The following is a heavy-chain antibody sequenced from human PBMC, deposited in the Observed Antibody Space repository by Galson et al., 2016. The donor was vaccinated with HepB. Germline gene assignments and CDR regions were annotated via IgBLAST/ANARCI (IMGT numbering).Heavy chain of an antibody. CDR1: GFTFSSYW. CDR2: IKQDGSEK. D-gene: IGHD6-13*01. Sequence: SLRLSCAASGFTFSSYWMSWVRQAPGKGLEWVANIKQDGSEKYYVDSVKGRFTISRDNDKNSLFLQMNSLRAEDTAVYYCASDSRRKPYSSSQGGLLDYWGQGTLVTVSS. CDR3: ASDSRRKPYSSSQGGLLDY. J-gene: IGHJ4*02. V-gene: IGHV3-7*01.